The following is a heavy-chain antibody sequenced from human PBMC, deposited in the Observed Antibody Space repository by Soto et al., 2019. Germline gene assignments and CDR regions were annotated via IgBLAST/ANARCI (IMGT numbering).Heavy chain of an antibody. CDR2: ISYDGSNK. CDR3: ARDRYYDFWSGYGYYYYGMDV. J-gene: IGHJ6*02. D-gene: IGHD3-3*01. Sequence: GGSLRLSCAASGFPFSSYAMHWVRQAPGKGLEWVAVISYDGSNKYYADSVKGRFTISRDNSKNTLYLQMNSLRAEDTAVYYCARDRYYDFWSGYGYYYYGMDVWGQGTTVTVSS. CDR1: GFPFSSYA. V-gene: IGHV3-30-3*01.